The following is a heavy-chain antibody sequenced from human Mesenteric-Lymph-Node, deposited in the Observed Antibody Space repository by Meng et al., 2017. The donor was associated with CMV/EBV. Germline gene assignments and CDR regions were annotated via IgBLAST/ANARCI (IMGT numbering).Heavy chain of an antibody. CDR1: GFTFSTYA. D-gene: IGHD3-10*01. J-gene: IGHJ5*02. CDR3: TRGGSWFDP. CDR2: ISTDGSKE. Sequence: LSLTCAASGFTFSTYAMHWVRQAPGKGLEWVAVISTDGSKEYYADSVKGRFTISRDNSKNTVYVQMNSLRAEDTAVYYCTRGGSWFDPWGQGTLVTVSS. V-gene: IGHV3-30*04.